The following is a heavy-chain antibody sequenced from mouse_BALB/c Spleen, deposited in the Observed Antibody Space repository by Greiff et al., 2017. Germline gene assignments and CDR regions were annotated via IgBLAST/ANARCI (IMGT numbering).Heavy chain of an antibody. J-gene: IGHJ2*01. Sequence: QVHVKQSGAELARPGASVKMSCKASGYTFTSYTMHWVKQRPGQGLEWIGYINPSSGYTNYNQKFKDKATLTADKSSSTAYMQLSSLTSEDSAVYYCARRGFITTVFDYWGQGTTLTVSS. CDR1: GYTFTSYT. V-gene: IGHV1-4*01. D-gene: IGHD1-1*01. CDR2: INPSSGYT. CDR3: ARRGFITTVFDY.